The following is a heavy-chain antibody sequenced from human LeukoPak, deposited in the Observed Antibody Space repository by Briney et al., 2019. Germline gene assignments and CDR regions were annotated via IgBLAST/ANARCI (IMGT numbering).Heavy chain of an antibody. Sequence: PGGSLRLFCAASGFNLRGNALQWIRQAPGKGLECVAVKAYDGREFYSESVKGRFTISSDNSKNTFYLQMNSLTIEDTAMYYCAKEQDSCDVWGQGTMVTVS. V-gene: IGHV3-30-3*02. CDR2: KAYDGRE. J-gene: IGHJ3*01. CDR1: GFNLRGNA. CDR3: AKEQDSCDV.